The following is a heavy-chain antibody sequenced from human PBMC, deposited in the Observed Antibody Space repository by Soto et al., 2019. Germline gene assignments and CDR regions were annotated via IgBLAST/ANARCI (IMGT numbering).Heavy chain of an antibody. D-gene: IGHD2-8*01. J-gene: IGHJ6*03. CDR2: IKQDGSEK. Sequence: PGGSLRLSCAASGFTFSSYWMSWVRQAPGKGLEWVANIKQDGSEKYYVDSVKGQFTISRDNAKNSLYLQMNSLRAEDTAVYYCARDVYSRGYYYYYYMDVWGKGTTVTVSS. V-gene: IGHV3-7*01. CDR3: ARDVYSRGYYYYYYMDV. CDR1: GFTFSSYW.